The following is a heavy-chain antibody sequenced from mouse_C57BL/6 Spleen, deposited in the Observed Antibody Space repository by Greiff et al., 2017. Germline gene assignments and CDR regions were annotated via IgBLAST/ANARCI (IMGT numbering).Heavy chain of an antibody. J-gene: IGHJ2*01. CDR1: GYTFTSYW. V-gene: IGHV1-55*01. CDR3: SRWRDGYYGGY. Sequence: QVQLQQPGAELVKPGASVKLSCKASGYTFTSYWITWVKQRPGQGLEWIGDIYPGSGSTNYNEKFKSKATLTVDTSSSTAYMQLSSLTSEDSAVYYCSRWRDGYYGGYWGQGTTLSVSS. D-gene: IGHD2-3*01. CDR2: IYPGSGST.